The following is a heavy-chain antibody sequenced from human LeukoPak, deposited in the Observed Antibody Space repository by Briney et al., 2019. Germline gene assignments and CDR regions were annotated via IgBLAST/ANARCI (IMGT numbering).Heavy chain of an antibody. D-gene: IGHD3-10*01. Sequence: GGSLRLSCAASGFTFSSYGMSWVRQAPGKGLEWVSAIGGRDGSTYYADSVKGWFTISRDNSKNTLYVQMNSLRAEDTAVYYCAKGHYYGSGSLDYWGQGTLDTVSS. CDR2: IGGRDGST. J-gene: IGHJ4*02. V-gene: IGHV3-23*01. CDR3: AKGHYYGSGSLDY. CDR1: GFTFSSYG.